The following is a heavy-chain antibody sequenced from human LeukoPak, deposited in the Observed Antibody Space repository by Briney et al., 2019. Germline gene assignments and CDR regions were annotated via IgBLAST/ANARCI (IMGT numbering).Heavy chain of an antibody. J-gene: IGHJ6*03. CDR1: GASISSYY. Sequence: SETLSLTCSVSGASISSYYWSWVRQPPGKGLEWIGYIYYSGSTNHNPSLESRVTVSVDTSKNQFSLKLSSVTAADTAVYYCAKSGMGYYHYYMDVWGKGTTVTVSS. D-gene: IGHD3-10*01. V-gene: IGHV4-59*01. CDR2: IYYSGST. CDR3: AKSGMGYYHYYMDV.